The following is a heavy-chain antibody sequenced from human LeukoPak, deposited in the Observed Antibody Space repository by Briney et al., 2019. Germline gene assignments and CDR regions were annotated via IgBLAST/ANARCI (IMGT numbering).Heavy chain of an antibody. V-gene: IGHV4-30-2*01. Sequence: SETLSLTCTVSGGSISSGGYYWSWIRQPPGKGLEWIGYIYHSGSTYYNPSLKSRVTISVDRSKNQFSLKLSSVTAADTAVYYCAREEDSGSYNFDYWGQGTLVTVSS. D-gene: IGHD1-26*01. CDR2: IYHSGST. CDR3: AREEDSGSYNFDY. J-gene: IGHJ4*02. CDR1: GGSISSGGYY.